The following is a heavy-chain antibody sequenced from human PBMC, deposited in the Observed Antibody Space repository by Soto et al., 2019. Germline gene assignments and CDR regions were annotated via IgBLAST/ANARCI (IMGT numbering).Heavy chain of an antibody. J-gene: IGHJ6*02. Sequence: SPTPSLPCDISGDSVSSSSAAWNWTRRSPSRGLEWLGRAYYRSKWIHEYPVSMESRITINPDTSKNQFSLHIYSVAPADTAVYYCAGVVWFRGMDVWGQGTPVTVSS. CDR1: GDSVSSSSAA. CDR2: AYYRSKWIH. V-gene: IGHV6-1*01. CDR3: AGVVWFRGMDV. D-gene: IGHD3-16*01.